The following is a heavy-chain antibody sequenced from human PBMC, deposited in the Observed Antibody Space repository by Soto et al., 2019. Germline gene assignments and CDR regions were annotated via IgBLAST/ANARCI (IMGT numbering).Heavy chain of an antibody. J-gene: IGHJ4*02. CDR2: ISYDGGNK. D-gene: IGHD3-10*01. Sequence: QVQLVESGGGVVQPGRSLRLSCTASGFTFSNYGIHWVRQAPGKGLERVAVISYDGGNKYFAHSVNGRFTISRDNSKDQVSLQMNSLRAEDTAVYYCAIGRGGSGSFDYLGQGTLVTLAS. CDR3: AIGRGGSGSFDY. V-gene: IGHV3-30*03. CDR1: GFTFSNYG.